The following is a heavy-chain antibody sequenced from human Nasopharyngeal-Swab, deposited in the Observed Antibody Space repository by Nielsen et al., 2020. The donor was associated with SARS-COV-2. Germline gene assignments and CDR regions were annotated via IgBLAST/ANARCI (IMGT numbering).Heavy chain of an antibody. V-gene: IGHV3-48*04. CDR1: GFTFSSYS. Sequence: GESLKISCAASGFTFSSYSMNWVRQAPGKGLEWVSYISSSSSTIYYADPVKGRFTISRDNAKNSLYLQMNSLRAEDTAVYYCARLSGTHYWGQGTLVTVSS. CDR2: ISSSSSTI. CDR3: ARLSGTHY. D-gene: IGHD1-1*01. J-gene: IGHJ4*02.